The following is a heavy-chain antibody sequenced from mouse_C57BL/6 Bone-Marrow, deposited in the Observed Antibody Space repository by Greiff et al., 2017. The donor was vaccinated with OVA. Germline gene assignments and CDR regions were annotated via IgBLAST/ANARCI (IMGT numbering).Heavy chain of an antibody. CDR3: ARLEEHDGYAMDY. V-gene: IGHV1-54*01. CDR1: GYAFTNYL. CDR2: INPGSGGT. Sequence: VKLMESGAELVRPGTSVKVSCKASGYAFTNYLIEWVKQRPGQGLEWIGVINPGSGGTNYNEKFKGKATLTADKSSSTAYMQLSSLTSEDSAVYFCARLEEHDGYAMDYWGQGTSVTVSS. J-gene: IGHJ4*01. D-gene: IGHD2-3*01.